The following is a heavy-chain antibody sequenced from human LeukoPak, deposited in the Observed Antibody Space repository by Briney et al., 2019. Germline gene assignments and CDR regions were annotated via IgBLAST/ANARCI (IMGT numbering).Heavy chain of an antibody. CDR3: ARVNSSSWRYYYYMDV. D-gene: IGHD6-13*01. J-gene: IGHJ6*03. V-gene: IGHV1-69*13. Sequence: SVKVSCKASGGTFSSYAISWVRQAPGQGLEWMGGIIPIFGTANYAQKFQGRVTITADESTSIAYMELSSLRSEDTAVYYCARVNSSSWRYYYYMDVWGKGTTVTVSS. CDR1: GGTFSSYA. CDR2: IIPIFGTA.